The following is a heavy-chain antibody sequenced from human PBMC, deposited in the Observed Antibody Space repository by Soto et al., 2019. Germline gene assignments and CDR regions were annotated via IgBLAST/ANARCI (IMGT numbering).Heavy chain of an antibody. D-gene: IGHD5-18*01. CDR1: GGSISSGGYY. CDR2: IYYSGSS. Sequence: SETLSLTCTVSGGSISSGGYYWSWIRQHPGKGLEWIGYIYYSGSSYYNPSLKSRVTISVDTSKNQFSLKLSSVTAADTAVYYCARVARIQLWLAVDPWGQGTLVTVSS. V-gene: IGHV4-31*03. J-gene: IGHJ5*02. CDR3: ARVARIQLWLAVDP.